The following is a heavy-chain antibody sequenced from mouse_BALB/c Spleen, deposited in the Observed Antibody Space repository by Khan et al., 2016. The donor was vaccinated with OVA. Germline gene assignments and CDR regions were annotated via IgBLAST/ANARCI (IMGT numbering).Heavy chain of an antibody. CDR3: VRRAIK. D-gene: IGHD1-3*01. CDR2: IDTPNGNT. CDR1: GLNIKDTY. V-gene: IGHV14-3*02. Sequence: VQLKQSGADLVKSGATVKLSCTASGLNIKDTYIHSLKQWPEQGLEWIGRIDTPNGNTKYAPNFQSKATITGDTSYNTAYLQLSSLTSEDTAAYYCVRRAIKGGKGTTRKVTS. J-gene: IGHJ2*01.